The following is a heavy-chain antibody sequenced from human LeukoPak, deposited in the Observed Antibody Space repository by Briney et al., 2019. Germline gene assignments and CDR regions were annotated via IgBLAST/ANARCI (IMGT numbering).Heavy chain of an antibody. CDR1: GYSISSSYY. J-gene: IGHJ5*02. V-gene: IGHV4-38-2*02. D-gene: IGHD6-19*01. CDR3: ARSSSGWVNWFDP. Sequence: SETLSLTCTVSGYSISSSYYWGWIRQPPGKGLEWIGSIYYSGSTYYNPSLKSRVTISVDTSKNQFSLKLSSVTAADTAVYYCARSSSGWVNWFDPWGQGTLVAVSS. CDR2: IYYSGST.